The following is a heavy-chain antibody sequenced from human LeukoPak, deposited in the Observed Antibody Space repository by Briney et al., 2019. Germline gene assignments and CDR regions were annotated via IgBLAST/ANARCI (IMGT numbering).Heavy chain of an antibody. V-gene: IGHV4-39*01. D-gene: IGHD6-13*01. J-gene: IGHJ4*02. CDR2: IYYSGST. Sequence: PSETLSLTCTVSGGSIGSSSYYCDWIRQSPGKGLEWVGSIYYSGSTYYNPSLKSRVTISVDTSKNQFSLMLSSVTAADTAVYYCARRRIAAAGTDYWGQGTLVTVSS. CDR3: ARRRIAAAGTDY. CDR1: GGSIGSSSYY.